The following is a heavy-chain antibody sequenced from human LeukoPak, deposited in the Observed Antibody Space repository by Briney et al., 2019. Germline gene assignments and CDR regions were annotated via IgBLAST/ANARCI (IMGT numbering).Heavy chain of an antibody. J-gene: IGHJ4*02. V-gene: IGHV4-34*01. CDR3: ARGGRGAAMNV. Sequence: KPSETLSLTCAVYGGSFSGYYWSWIRQPPGKGLEWIGEINHSGSTNYNPCLKSRVTISVDTSKNQFSLKLSSVTAADTAVYYCARGGRGAAMNVWGQGTLVTVSS. D-gene: IGHD2-2*01. CDR2: INHSGST. CDR1: GGSFSGYY.